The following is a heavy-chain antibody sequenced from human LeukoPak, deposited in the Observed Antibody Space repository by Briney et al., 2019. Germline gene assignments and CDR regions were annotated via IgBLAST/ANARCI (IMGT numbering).Heavy chain of an antibody. CDR1: GYSISSGYY. J-gene: IGHJ4*02. CDR2: IYHSGNT. CDR3: ARVQTTVLAPAV. Sequence: PSETLSLTCTVSGYSISSGYYWGWIRQPPGEGLEWIGIIYHSGNTYYNPSLKSRVTISIDASKNQFSLNLSSVTAADTALYYCARVQTTVLAPAVWGRGTLVTVSS. D-gene: IGHD4-17*01. V-gene: IGHV4-38-2*02.